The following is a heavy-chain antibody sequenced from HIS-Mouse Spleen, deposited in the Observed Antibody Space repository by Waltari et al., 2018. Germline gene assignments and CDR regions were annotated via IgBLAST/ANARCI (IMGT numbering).Heavy chain of an antibody. CDR1: GFSLSNARLG. CDR3: ARILSRYYGSGSRYYFDY. J-gene: IGHJ4*02. Sequence: QVTLKESGPVLVKPTETLTLTCTVSGFSLSNARLGVSWIRQPPGQALEWLAHIFSNDEKSYSTSLKSRLTISKDTSKSQVVLTMTNMDPVDTATYYCARILSRYYGSGSRYYFDYWGQGTLVTVSS. CDR2: IFSNDEK. D-gene: IGHD3-10*01. V-gene: IGHV2-26*01.